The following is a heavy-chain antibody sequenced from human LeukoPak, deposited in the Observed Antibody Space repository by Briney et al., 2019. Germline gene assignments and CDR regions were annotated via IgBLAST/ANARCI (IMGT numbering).Heavy chain of an antibody. V-gene: IGHV4-59*11. Sequence: SETLSLTCTVSGGSISTHYWSWIRQPPGRGLEWIGYIYHTGSTNLHPSLKSRVTISVDTSKNQFSLKLSSVTAADTAVYYCATRGVSVSWYFFDYWGQGTLITVSS. CDR3: ATRGVSVSWYFFDY. J-gene: IGHJ4*02. CDR1: GGSISTHY. D-gene: IGHD6-13*01. CDR2: IYHTGST.